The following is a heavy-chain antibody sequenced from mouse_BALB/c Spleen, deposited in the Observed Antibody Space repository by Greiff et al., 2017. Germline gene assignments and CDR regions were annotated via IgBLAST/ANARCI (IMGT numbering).Heavy chain of an antibody. J-gene: IGHJ4*01. V-gene: IGHV7-3*02. CDR1: GFTFTDYY. CDR2: IRNKANGYTT. D-gene: IGHD2-1*01. CDR3: ARDMKAYGNYDSLYAMDY. Sequence: EVHLVESGGGLVQPGGSLRLSCATSGFTFTDYYMSWVRQPPGKALEWLGFIRNKANGYTTEYSASVKGRFTISRDNSQSILYLQMNTLRAEDSATYYCARDMKAYGNYDSLYAMDYWGQGTSVTVSS.